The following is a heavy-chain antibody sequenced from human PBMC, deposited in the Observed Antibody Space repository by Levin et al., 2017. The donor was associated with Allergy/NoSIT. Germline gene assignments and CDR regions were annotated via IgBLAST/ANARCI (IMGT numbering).Heavy chain of an antibody. J-gene: IGHJ4*02. D-gene: IGHD6-19*01. CDR3: AKDLPGSGWFFDY. Sequence: GESLKISCAASGFTFSSNAMSWVRQAPGKGLEWVSAIVKSGDTTYYADSVKGRFTISRDNSKNTLYLQMNSLRAEDTAIYYCAKDLPGSGWFFDYWGQGTLVTVSS. CDR1: GFTFSSNA. CDR2: IVKSGDTT. V-gene: IGHV3-23*01.